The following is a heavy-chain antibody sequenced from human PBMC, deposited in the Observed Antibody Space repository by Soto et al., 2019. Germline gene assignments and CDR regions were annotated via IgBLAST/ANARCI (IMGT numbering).Heavy chain of an antibody. D-gene: IGHD3-22*01. CDR3: AIVQSYYNDISGRPLNAFDI. CDR1: GFTFRNYG. V-gene: IGHV3-48*01. J-gene: IGHJ3*02. CDR2: IGIGSSTK. Sequence: GGSLRLSCAASGFTFRNYGMNWVRQAPGKGLEWVSYIGIGSSTKYYADSVKGRFTISRDNAKNSLYLQMNSLRAEDTAVYYCAIVQSYYNDISGRPLNAFDIWGQGTMVTVSS.